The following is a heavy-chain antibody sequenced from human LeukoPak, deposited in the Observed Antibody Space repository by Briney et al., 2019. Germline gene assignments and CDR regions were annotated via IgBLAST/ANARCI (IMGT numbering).Heavy chain of an antibody. CDR1: GYSISSGYY. V-gene: IGHV4-38-2*02. CDR3: ARTRQYSSPMYYFDY. CDR2: IYYSGST. D-gene: IGHD6-6*01. J-gene: IGHJ4*02. Sequence: PSETLSLTCTVSGYSISSGYYWGWIRQPPGKGLEWIGSIYYSGSTYYNPSLKSRVTISVDTSKNQSSLKLSSVTAADTAVYYCARTRQYSSPMYYFDYWGQGTLVTVSS.